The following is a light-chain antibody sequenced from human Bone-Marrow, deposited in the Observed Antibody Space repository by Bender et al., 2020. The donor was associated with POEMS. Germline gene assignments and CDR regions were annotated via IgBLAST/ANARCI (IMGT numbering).Light chain of an antibody. CDR1: SSDVGSYNL. J-gene: IGLJ3*02. V-gene: IGLV2-23*01. Sequence: QSVLTQPPSASGTPGQRVTISCTGTSSDVGSYNLVSWYQQYPGKAPKLMIYEGSKRPSGVSNRFSGSKSGNTASLTISGLQAEDEADYYCCSYTGTYTWVFGGGTKLTVL. CDR2: EGS. CDR3: CSYTGTYTWV.